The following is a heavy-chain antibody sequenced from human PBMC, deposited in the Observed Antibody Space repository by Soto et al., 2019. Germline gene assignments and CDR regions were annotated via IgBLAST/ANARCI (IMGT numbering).Heavy chain of an antibody. V-gene: IGHV5-51*01. CDR2: IYPGDSDT. CDR1: GYSFTSYW. CDR3: ARGYCSGGSCWHYMDV. Sequence: CKXSGYSFTSYWVGWVRQMPGKGLEWIGMIYPGDSDTRYSPSFQGQVTISADKSISTAYLQWSSLKASDTAMYYCARGYCSGGSCWHYMDVWGKGTTVTVSS. J-gene: IGHJ6*03. D-gene: IGHD2-15*01.